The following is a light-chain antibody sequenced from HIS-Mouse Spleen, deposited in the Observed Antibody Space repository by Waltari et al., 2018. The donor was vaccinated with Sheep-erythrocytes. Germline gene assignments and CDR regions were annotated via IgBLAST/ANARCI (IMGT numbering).Light chain of an antibody. CDR1: QSLLHNNGYNY. CDR2: FGS. V-gene: IGKV2-28*01. J-gene: IGKJ1*01. CDR3: MQALQTPRT. Sequence: DIVMTQSPLSLPVTPGEPASISCRSSQSLLHNNGYNYLDLYLQKPGQSPQLLIYFGSNRATGVHDRFSGSGSGTDFTLKNSRVEAEDVVVYYCMQALQTPRTFGQGTTVEIK.